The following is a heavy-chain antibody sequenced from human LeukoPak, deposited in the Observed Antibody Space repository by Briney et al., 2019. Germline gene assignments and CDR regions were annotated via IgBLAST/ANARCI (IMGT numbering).Heavy chain of an antibody. J-gene: IGHJ3*02. V-gene: IGHV3-23*01. CDR3: AKVGILTGSPAFDI. Sequence: RSGGSLRLSCAASGFTFSSYAMSWVRQAPGKGLEWVSAISGSGGSTYYADSVKGRFTISRDNSKNTLYLQMNSLRAEDTAVYYCAKVGILTGSPAFDIWGQGTMVTVSS. CDR1: GFTFSSYA. CDR2: ISGSGGST. D-gene: IGHD3-9*01.